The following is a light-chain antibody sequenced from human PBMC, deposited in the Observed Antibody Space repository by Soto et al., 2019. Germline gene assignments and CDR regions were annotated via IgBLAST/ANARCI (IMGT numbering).Light chain of an antibody. CDR2: LEGSGSY. V-gene: IGLV4-60*02. Sequence: QSVLTQSSSASASLGSSVKLTCTLSSGHSSYIIAWHQQQPGKAPRYLMKLEGSGSYNKGSGVPDRFSGSSSGADRYLTISSLQFEDEADYYCETCDSNTHTVFGGGTMLTVL. CDR3: ETCDSNTHTV. CDR1: SGHSSYI. J-gene: IGLJ3*02.